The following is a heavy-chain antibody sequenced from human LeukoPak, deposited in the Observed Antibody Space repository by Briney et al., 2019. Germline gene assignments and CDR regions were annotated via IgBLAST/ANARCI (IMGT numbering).Heavy chain of an antibody. CDR1: GFTFSSYA. D-gene: IGHD3-16*01. J-gene: IGHJ3*01. CDR3: ARPAYTAAYDL. V-gene: IGHV3-7*01. Sequence: PGGSLRLSCAASGFTFSSYAMSWARQAPGKGLEWVANMKGDGSEIHYVDSVKGRFTISRDNAKNSLYLQMNSLRPEDTAVYYCARPAYTAAYDLWGQGTMVTVSS. CDR2: MKGDGSEI.